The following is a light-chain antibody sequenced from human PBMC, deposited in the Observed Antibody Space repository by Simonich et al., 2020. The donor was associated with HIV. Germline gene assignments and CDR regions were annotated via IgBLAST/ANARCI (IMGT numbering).Light chain of an antibody. V-gene: IGKV1-5*03. CDR3: QQYNSYRT. Sequence: DIQMTQSPSTLSASVGDRVNITCRASQSISSWLAWNQQKPGKAPNLLIYKASTLESGVPSRFSGSGFGTEFTLTISSLQPDDFATYYCQQYNSYRTFGQGTTVEIK. J-gene: IGKJ1*01. CDR1: QSISSW. CDR2: KAS.